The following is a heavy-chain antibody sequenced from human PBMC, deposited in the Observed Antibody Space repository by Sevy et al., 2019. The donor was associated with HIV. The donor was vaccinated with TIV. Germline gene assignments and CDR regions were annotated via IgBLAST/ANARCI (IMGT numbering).Heavy chain of an antibody. CDR2: IKGDGSEK. J-gene: IGHJ4*02. V-gene: IGHV3-7*01. CDR1: GFNFNKYG. D-gene: IGHD3-10*01. CDR3: VRAGAFGTYDS. Sequence: GGSLRLSCAASGFNFNKYGMRWVRQAPGKGLEYVASIKGDGSEKYYMESVKGRFTISRDNAENSVYLQMNSLRAEDTAVYHCVRAGAFGTYDSWGQGTLVTVSS.